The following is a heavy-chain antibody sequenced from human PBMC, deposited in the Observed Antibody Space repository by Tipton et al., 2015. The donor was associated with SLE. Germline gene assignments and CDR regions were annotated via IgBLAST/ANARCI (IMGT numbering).Heavy chain of an antibody. CDR3: AREFYGSGSPFDY. Sequence: TLSLTCAVYGGSFSGYYWSWVRQPPGKGLEWIGEINHIGSTNYNPSLKSRVTISVDTSKSQFSLKLSSVTAADTAIYYCAREFYGSGSPFDYWGPGTLVTVSS. J-gene: IGHJ4*02. D-gene: IGHD3-10*01. CDR1: GGSFSGYY. V-gene: IGHV4-34*01. CDR2: INHIGST.